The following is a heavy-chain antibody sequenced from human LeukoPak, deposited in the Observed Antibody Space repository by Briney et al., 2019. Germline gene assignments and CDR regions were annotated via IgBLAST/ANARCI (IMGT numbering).Heavy chain of an antibody. V-gene: IGHV3-53*01. CDR2: IYSGGIT. J-gene: IGHJ3*02. CDR3: ARGTNTDAFDI. CDR1: GFTVSSNS. D-gene: IGHD2-8*01. Sequence: GGSLRLSCTVSGFTVSSNSMSWVRQAPGKGLEWVSVIYSGGITYYADSVKGRFTISRDNSKNTLYLQMNSLRAEDTAVYYCARGTNTDAFDIWGQGTMVTVSS.